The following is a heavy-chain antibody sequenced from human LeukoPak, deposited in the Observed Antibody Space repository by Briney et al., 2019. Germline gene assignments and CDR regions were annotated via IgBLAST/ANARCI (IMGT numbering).Heavy chain of an antibody. D-gene: IGHD3-22*01. CDR2: ISSSGST. J-gene: IGHJ3*02. CDR1: GDSISSGDYY. V-gene: IGHV4-61*02. Sequence: PSETLSLTCTVSGDSISSGDYYWSWIRQPAGKGLEWIGRISSSGSTNYNPSLKSPVTISVDTSKNQFSLKLSSVTAADTAVYFCARGPYSYDSSGAFDIWGQGTIVTVSS. CDR3: ARGPYSYDSSGAFDI.